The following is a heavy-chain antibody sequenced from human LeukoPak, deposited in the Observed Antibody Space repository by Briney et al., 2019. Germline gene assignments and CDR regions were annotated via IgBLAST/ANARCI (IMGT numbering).Heavy chain of an antibody. CDR3: ARDHPITMVRGVYGMDV. CDR2: IYYSGST. D-gene: IGHD3-10*01. J-gene: IGHJ6*02. V-gene: IGHV4-59*01. CDR1: GGSFSGYY. Sequence: SETLSLTCAVYGGSFSGYYWSWIRQPPGKGLEWIGYIYYSGSTNYNPSLKSRVTISVDTSKNQFSLKLSSVTAADTAVYYCARDHPITMVRGVYGMDVWGQGTTVTVSS.